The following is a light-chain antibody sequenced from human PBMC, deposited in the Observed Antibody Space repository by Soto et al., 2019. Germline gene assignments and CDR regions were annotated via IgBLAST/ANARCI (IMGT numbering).Light chain of an antibody. Sequence: QSALTQPASVSGSPGQSITLSCTGTSSDIGGYDYVSWYQRHPGKAPKLIIYDVNNRPSGVSNRFSGSKSGNTASLTISGLQAEEEAEYYCTSYASGSSHVVFGGGTKLTVL. CDR2: DVN. J-gene: IGLJ2*01. CDR3: TSYASGSSHVV. CDR1: SSDIGGYDY. V-gene: IGLV2-14*01.